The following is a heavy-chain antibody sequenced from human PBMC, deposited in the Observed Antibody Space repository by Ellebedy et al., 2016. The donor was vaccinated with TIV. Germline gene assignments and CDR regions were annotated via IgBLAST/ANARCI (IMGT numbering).Heavy chain of an antibody. Sequence: GESLKISCAASGYIFTDYLVAWVRQTPGLGLEWMGIIDPDDSDTSYRPSFQGQVTISGDRSSRSTYLQWSSLRASDTAIYYCARLQSSMVGATVPDSWGQGTQVIVSS. CDR1: GYIFTDYL. CDR2: IDPDDSDT. V-gene: IGHV5-51*01. J-gene: IGHJ4*02. CDR3: ARLQSSMVGATVPDS. D-gene: IGHD1-26*01.